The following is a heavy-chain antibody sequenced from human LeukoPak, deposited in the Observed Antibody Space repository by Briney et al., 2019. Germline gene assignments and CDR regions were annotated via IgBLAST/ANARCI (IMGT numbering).Heavy chain of an antibody. CDR3: ARDHDSSGYYLIFDY. J-gene: IGHJ4*02. V-gene: IGHV1-2*02. Sequence: GASVKVSCKAPGYTFTGYYMHWVRQVPGQGLEWMGWINPNSGGTNYAQKFQGRVTMTRDTSISTAYMELSRLRSDDTAVYYCARDHDSSGYYLIFDYWGQGTLVTVSS. CDR1: GYTFTGYY. D-gene: IGHD3-22*01. CDR2: INPNSGGT.